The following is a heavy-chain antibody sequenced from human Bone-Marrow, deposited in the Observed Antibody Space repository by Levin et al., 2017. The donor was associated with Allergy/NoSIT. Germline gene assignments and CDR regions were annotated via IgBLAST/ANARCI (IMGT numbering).Heavy chain of an antibody. J-gene: IGHJ4*02. CDR2: IYSGGST. CDR1: GFAVNKNY. Sequence: PSSETLSLTCAASGFAVNKNYMSWVRQAPGMGLEWVSVIYSGGSTYYADSVQGRFTISRDNSENTLYLHMRGLRADDTAMYFCARGTAWRWIDYWGQGTLVTVSS. CDR3: ARGTAWRWIDY. V-gene: IGHV3-53*01. D-gene: IGHD2-8*02.